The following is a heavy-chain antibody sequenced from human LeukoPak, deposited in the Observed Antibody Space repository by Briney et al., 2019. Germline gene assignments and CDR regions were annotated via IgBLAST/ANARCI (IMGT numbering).Heavy chain of an antibody. J-gene: IGHJ5*02. D-gene: IGHD6-13*01. CDR3: AKDRGPLIRHKGPRQQLAPVWFDP. Sequence: SCKASGYIFTDYYIHWVRQAPGKGLEWVAVISYDGSNKYYADSVKGRFTISRDNSKNTLYLQMNSLRAEDTAVYYCAKDRGPLIRHKGPRQQLAPVWFDPWGQGTLVTVSS. CDR2: ISYDGSNK. CDR1: GYIFTDYY. V-gene: IGHV3-30*18.